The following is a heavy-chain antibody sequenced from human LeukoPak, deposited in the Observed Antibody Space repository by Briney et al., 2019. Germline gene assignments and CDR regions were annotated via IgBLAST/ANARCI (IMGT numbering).Heavy chain of an antibody. CDR1: GFTFSSNA. CDR2: INGSGGGK. Sequence: PGGSLRLSCAASGFTFSSNAMSWVRQAPGKGLEWVSTINGSGGGKYYVDSVKGRFTISRDNSKNTLYLQMNSLRAEDTAVYYCAKGGPIAAAGTDYWGQGTLVTVSS. D-gene: IGHD6-13*01. V-gene: IGHV3-23*01. J-gene: IGHJ4*02. CDR3: AKGGPIAAAGTDY.